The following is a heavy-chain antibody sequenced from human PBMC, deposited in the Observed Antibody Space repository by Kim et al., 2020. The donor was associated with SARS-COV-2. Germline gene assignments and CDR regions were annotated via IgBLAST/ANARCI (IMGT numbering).Heavy chain of an antibody. D-gene: IGHD3-10*01. J-gene: IGHJ6*02. Sequence: KCRCTISRDNAKNSLYLQMNSLRAEDTAVYYCARQRGGRGVIRVYYGMDVWGQGTTVTVSS. CDR3: ARQRGGRGVIRVYYGMDV. V-gene: IGHV3-11*06.